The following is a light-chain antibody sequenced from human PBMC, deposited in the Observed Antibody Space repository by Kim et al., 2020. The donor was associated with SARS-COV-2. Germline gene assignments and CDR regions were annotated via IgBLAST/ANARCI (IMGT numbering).Light chain of an antibody. CDR2: NKN. Sequence: AVGQTFTSACQVYSPRKNPASWYQQKPVQAPILVIHNKNKVRPSVVPDLFSGSNTGNTAFLTIAGSQVEDEAAYYYCSRDSICQGVFGGGTHLTVL. V-gene: IGLV3-19*01. CDR3: CSRDSICQGV. CDR1: SPRKNP. J-gene: IGLJ3*02.